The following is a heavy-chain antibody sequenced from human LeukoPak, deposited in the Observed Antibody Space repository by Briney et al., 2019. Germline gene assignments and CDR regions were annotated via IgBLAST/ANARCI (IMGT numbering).Heavy chain of an antibody. J-gene: IGHJ1*01. Sequence: PSETLSLTCAVYGGSFSGYYWSWIRQPPGKGLEWIGEINHSGSTNYNPSLKSRVTISVDTSKNQFSLKLSSVTAADTAVYYCARVGLSPTVGHWGQGTLVTVSS. V-gene: IGHV4-34*01. CDR2: INHSGST. CDR3: ARVGLSPTVGH. D-gene: IGHD2-15*01. CDR1: GGSFSGYY.